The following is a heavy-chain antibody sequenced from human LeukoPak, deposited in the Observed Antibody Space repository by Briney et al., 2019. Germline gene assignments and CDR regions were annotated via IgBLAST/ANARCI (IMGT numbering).Heavy chain of an antibody. V-gene: IGHV3-30*02. J-gene: IGHJ5*02. CDR2: IRYDGSNK. D-gene: IGHD2-8*01. CDR3: AKDLVILMVYAKNWFDP. CDR1: GFTFSSYG. Sequence: PGGSLRLSCAASGFTFSSYGMHWVHQAPGKGLEWVAFIRYDGSNKYYADSVKGRFTISRDNSKNTLYLQMNSLRAEDTAVYYCAKDLVILMVYAKNWFDPWGQGTLVTVSS.